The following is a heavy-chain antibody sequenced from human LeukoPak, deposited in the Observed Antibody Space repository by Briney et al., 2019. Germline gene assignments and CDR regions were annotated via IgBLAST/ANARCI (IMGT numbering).Heavy chain of an antibody. D-gene: IGHD1-7*01. CDR3: GRPGTHWNYDY. Sequence: GGSLRLSCAASGCPFRTYWMSWVRQAPGKGLEWVASINEDGSEKHSVDSVKGRFTVSRDNAENSLYLQMNSLRAEDTAVYYCGRPGTHWNYDYWGQGILVTISS. J-gene: IGHJ4*02. CDR1: GCPFRTYW. CDR2: INEDGSEK. V-gene: IGHV3-7*01.